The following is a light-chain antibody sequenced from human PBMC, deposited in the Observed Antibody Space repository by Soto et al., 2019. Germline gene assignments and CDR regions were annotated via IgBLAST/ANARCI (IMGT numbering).Light chain of an antibody. CDR3: QQYTSYSVT. Sequence: DIQMTQSPSTLSASVGDIVTITCRASHSVSSWLAWYQQKPGKAPNLLIYRASNLESGVPSRFIGSRSGTEYTLTISRLQPDDFATYDCQQYTSYSVTVRQGTKVQI. V-gene: IGKV1-5*03. CDR2: RAS. J-gene: IGKJ1*01. CDR1: HSVSSW.